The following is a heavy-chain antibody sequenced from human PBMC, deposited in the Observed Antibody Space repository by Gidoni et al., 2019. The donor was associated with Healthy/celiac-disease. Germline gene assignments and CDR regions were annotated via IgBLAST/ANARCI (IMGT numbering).Heavy chain of an antibody. D-gene: IGHD3-10*01. V-gene: IGHV4-59*08. CDR3: ARRKVRGATRTSIWYFDL. CDR2: IYYSGST. CDR1: GCSISRYY. Sequence: QVQLQESAPGLVKPSETLSLTCTVSGCSISRYYWSWIRHPPGKGLEWIGYIYYSGSTNYNPSLKSRVTRSVDTSKNQFSLKLSSVTAADTAVYYCARRKVRGATRTSIWYFDLWGRGTLVTVSS. J-gene: IGHJ2*01.